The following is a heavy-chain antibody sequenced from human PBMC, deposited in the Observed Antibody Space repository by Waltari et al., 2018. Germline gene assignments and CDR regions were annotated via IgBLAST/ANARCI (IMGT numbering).Heavy chain of an antibody. CDR2: IAYNGRT. CDR3: GRSYDFWSGYPLDY. D-gene: IGHD3-3*01. CDR1: GDSINNYY. Sequence: VQLQVSGPGLVKPSETLSRTCAVSGDSINNYYWNWIRQPPGKELEWIGYIAYNGRTNYNPSLKSRVTISVDTSKTQFSLKLTSVTAADTAVYYCGRSYDFWSGYPLDYWGPGSLVTVSS. V-gene: IGHV4-59*01. J-gene: IGHJ4*02.